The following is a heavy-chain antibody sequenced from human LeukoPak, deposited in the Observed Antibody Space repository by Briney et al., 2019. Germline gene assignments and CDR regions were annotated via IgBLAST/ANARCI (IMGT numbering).Heavy chain of an antibody. CDR1: GYTFTDYY. V-gene: IGHV1-2*02. Sequence: GASVKVSCKASGYTFTDYYIHWVRQAPGQGPELMAWINPKSGGTNYAQKFQGRVTMTRDTSINTVYMEVNRLRSDDTAVYYYARGRDSGSHTYYFDFWGQGTLVTVSS. CDR3: ARGRDSGSHTYYFDF. D-gene: IGHD1-26*01. CDR2: INPKSGGT. J-gene: IGHJ4*02.